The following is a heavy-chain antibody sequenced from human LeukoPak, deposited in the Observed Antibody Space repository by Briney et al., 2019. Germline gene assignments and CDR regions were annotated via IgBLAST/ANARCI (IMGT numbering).Heavy chain of an antibody. CDR3: ARALTSSWLADAFDI. CDR1: GGSISRGDYY. J-gene: IGHJ3*02. Sequence: SETLSLTCTVSGGSISRGDYYWSWIRQPPGKGLEWIGYIYYSGSTYYNPSLKSRVTISVDTSKNQFSLKLSSVTAADTAVYYCARALTSSWLADAFDIWGQGTMVTVSS. V-gene: IGHV4-30-4*08. CDR2: IYYSGST. D-gene: IGHD6-13*01.